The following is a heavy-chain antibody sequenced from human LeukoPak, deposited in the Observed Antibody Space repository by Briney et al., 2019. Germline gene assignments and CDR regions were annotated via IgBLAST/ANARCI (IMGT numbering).Heavy chain of an antibody. CDR1: GGSISNYY. CDR2: IYYTGST. D-gene: IGHD3-10*01. CDR3: ARSNYYGSGRTAAFDI. Sequence: SETLSLTCTVSGGSISNYYWNWIRQPPGKGLEWIGYIYYTGSTNYNPSLKSRVTMSVDTSKNQFSLKLSSVTAADTAVYYCARSNYYGSGRTAAFDIWGQGTMVTVSS. V-gene: IGHV4-59*08. J-gene: IGHJ3*02.